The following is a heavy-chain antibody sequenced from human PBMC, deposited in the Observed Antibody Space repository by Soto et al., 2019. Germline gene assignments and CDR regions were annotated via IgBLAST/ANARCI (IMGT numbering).Heavy chain of an antibody. D-gene: IGHD3-22*01. V-gene: IGHV3-9*01. CDR3: ANSGLAVLTSRYFDS. J-gene: IGHJ4*02. CDR2: ISWDSDDM. Sequence: EVQLVESGGDLVQPGRSLRLSCAASGFSFDDHAIHWVRQAPGKGLEWVSGISWDSDDMAYADSVKGRFTMSRDNAKNSVYLQMTSLRAEHTALYYCANSGLAVLTSRYFDSWGPGTRVTVSS. CDR1: GFSFDDHA.